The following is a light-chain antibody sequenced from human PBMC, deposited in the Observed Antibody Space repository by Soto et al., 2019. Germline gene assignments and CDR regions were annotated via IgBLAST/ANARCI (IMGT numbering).Light chain of an antibody. CDR1: TSNIGAGYD. J-gene: IGLJ1*01. CDR2: GNT. CDR3: QSYDISLSGYV. V-gene: IGLV1-40*01. Sequence: QSVLTQPPSVSGAPGQRVTISCTGSTSNIGAGYDVHWYQQLPGTAPKLLIYGNTNRPSGVPDRFSGSKSGTSASLAITGLQAEDEADFYCQSYDISLSGYVFGTVTKVTVL.